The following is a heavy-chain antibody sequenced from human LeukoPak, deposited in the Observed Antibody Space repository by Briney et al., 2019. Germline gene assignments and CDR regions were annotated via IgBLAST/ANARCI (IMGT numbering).Heavy chain of an antibody. CDR1: GGSISNRSYY. D-gene: IGHD3-10*01. CDR3: ARHTPSGLWFRVFDP. J-gene: IGHJ5*02. CDR2: IYYSGST. Sequence: SGTLSLTCTDSGGSISNRSYYWAWICQPPGKGLEWVGSIYYSGSTYNNPSPKSRVTISVDTSKNQFSLKLSSVTAADTAVYYCARHTPSGLWFRVFDPWGQGTLVTVSS. V-gene: IGHV4-39*01.